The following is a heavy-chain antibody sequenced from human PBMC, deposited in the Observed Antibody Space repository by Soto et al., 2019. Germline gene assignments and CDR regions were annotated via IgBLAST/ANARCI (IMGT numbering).Heavy chain of an antibody. D-gene: IGHD6-19*01. J-gene: IGHJ4*02. CDR2: IDWDDAK. CDR1: GLSRSSGGLC. Sequence: SGPTLVNPTHTLTLTCAFSGLSRSSGGLCVGWLRQPPGKAREWLAIIDWDDAKYYSTSLKTRLTISKDTSKNQVVLTMTNMDPVDTATYSCARIPSSALYDGWYVDYWGPGALVTV. V-gene: IGHV2-70*01. CDR3: ARIPSSALYDGWYVDY.